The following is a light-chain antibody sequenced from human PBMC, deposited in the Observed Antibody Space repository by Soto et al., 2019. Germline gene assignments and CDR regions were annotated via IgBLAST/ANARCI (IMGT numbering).Light chain of an antibody. V-gene: IGKV1-39*01. Sequence: IQMTQSPSSLFGSVGDRVTITCRASQNIGNYLNWYQQKLGKAPKLLIYAASSLQSGVPSRFSGSGSGTYFTLTISSLQHEDSATYYCQESDSVPFTFGGGTKLEIK. CDR3: QESDSVPFT. CDR2: AAS. CDR1: QNIGNY. J-gene: IGKJ4*01.